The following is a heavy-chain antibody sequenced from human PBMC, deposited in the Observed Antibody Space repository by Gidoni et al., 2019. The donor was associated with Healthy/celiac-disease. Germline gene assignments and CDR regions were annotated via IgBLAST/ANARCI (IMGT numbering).Heavy chain of an antibody. V-gene: IGHV1-8*01. CDR2: MNPNSGNT. Sequence: QVQLVQSGAEVKKPGASVKVSCKASGYTFTSYDINWVRQATGQGLEWMGWMNPNSGNTGDAQQFQGRVTMTRNTSISTAYMELSSLRSEDTAVYYCAREVGASMTGHYYYGMDVWGQGTTVTVSS. D-gene: IGHD1-26*01. CDR3: AREVGASMTGHYYYGMDV. J-gene: IGHJ6*02. CDR1: GYTFTSYD.